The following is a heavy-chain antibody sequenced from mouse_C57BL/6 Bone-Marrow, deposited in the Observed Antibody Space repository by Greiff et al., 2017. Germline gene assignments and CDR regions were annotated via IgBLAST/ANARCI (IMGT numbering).Heavy chain of an antibody. CDR2: INPYYGTT. CDR1: GYSFTDYN. Sequence: LVESGPELVKPGASVKISCKASGYSFTDYNMNWVKQSNGKSLEWIGVINPYYGTTSYNQKFKGKVTLTVDQSSSTAYMQLNSLTSEDSAVYCCAKGREDFDVWGTGTTVTVSS. J-gene: IGHJ1*03. CDR3: AKGREDFDV. V-gene: IGHV1-39*01.